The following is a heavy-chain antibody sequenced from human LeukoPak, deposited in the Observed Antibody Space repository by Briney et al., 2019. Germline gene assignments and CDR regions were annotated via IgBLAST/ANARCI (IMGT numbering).Heavy chain of an antibody. CDR2: INQDGSEK. Sequence: GGSLRLSCAASGFTFSSYGTHWVRQAPGKGLEWVANINQDGSEKYYVGSVKGRFTISRDNSKNTLYLQMSSLRPDDTALFYCAKGDSRSWYDYGLDIWGQGTMVTVSS. CDR3: AKGDSRSWYDYGLDI. CDR1: GFTFSSYG. J-gene: IGHJ3*02. V-gene: IGHV3-7*01. D-gene: IGHD6-13*01.